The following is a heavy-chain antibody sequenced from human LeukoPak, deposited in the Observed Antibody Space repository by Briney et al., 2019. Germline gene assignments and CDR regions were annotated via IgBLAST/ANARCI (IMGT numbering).Heavy chain of an antibody. J-gene: IGHJ4*02. V-gene: IGHV3-11*04. Sequence: GGSLRLSCAASGLTVSENYMSWIRQAPGKGLEWVSFITGSGTTIYYADSVKGRFTISRDNAKNSLDLQMNSLRAEDTAVYYCATEGSSGWFGTLDYWGQGTLVTVSS. D-gene: IGHD6-19*01. CDR1: GLTVSENY. CDR2: ITGSGTTI. CDR3: ATEGSSGWFGTLDY.